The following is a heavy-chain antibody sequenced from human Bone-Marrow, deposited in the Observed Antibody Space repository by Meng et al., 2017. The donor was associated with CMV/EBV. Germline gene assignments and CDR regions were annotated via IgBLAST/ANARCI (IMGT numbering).Heavy chain of an antibody. CDR2: IYNSVTT. D-gene: IGHD4/OR15-4a*01. V-gene: IGHV4-59*02. CDR3: ARKIKDDYKGGYYFDY. J-gene: IGHJ4*02. Sequence: GSLRLSCTVSGGSVYGYYWSWIRQPPGKRLEWIAYIYNSVTTNYNPSLKSRVTISVDTSKSQVSLKLSSVTAADTAVYYCARKIKDDYKGGYYFDYWGQGTLVTVSS. CDR1: GGSVYGYY.